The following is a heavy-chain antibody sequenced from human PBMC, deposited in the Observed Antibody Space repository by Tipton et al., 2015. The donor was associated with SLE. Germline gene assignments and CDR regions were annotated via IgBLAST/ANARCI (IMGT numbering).Heavy chain of an antibody. CDR1: GYTFTGFY. V-gene: IGHV1-2*02. J-gene: IGHJ4*02. Sequence: QLVQSGAEVKKPGASVKVSCKASGYTFTGFYIHWVRQAPGQGLEWMGWINPNSGGTKFAQKFQGRVTLTGDTSISTAYMELSSLRSDDTAIYYCARVRVDTAMGVFDFWGQGTLVTVSS. CDR2: INPNSGGT. D-gene: IGHD5-18*01. CDR3: ARVRVDTAMGVFDF.